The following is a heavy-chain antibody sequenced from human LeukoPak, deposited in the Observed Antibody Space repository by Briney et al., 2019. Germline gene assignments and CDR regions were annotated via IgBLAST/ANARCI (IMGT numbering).Heavy chain of an antibody. CDR1: GYTFTSYG. CDR2: IIPIFGTA. Sequence: SVKVSCKASGYTFTSYGISWVRQAPGQGLEWMGGIIPIFGTANYAQKFQGRVTITADESTSTAYMELSSLRSEDTAVYYCARDPITSTWFDPWGQGTLVTVSS. CDR3: ARDPITSTWFDP. J-gene: IGHJ5*02. V-gene: IGHV1-69*13. D-gene: IGHD3-10*01.